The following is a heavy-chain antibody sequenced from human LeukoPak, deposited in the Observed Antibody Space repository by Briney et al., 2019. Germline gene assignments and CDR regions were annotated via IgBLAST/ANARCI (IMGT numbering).Heavy chain of an antibody. D-gene: IGHD3-9*01. Sequence: GGSLRLSCAASGFTFNNYIMNWVRQAPGKGLEWVSAISGSGGSTYYADSVKGRFTISRDNSKNPLYLQMNSLRAEDTAVYYCARELRYFDWLLIPGYFDYWGQGTLVTVSS. CDR2: ISGSGGST. V-gene: IGHV3-23*01. CDR3: ARELRYFDWLLIPGYFDY. CDR1: GFTFNNYI. J-gene: IGHJ4*02.